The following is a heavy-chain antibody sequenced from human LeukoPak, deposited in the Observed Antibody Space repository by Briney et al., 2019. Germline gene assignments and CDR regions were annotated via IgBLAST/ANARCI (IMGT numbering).Heavy chain of an antibody. Sequence: ASVTVSCKASGYTFTGYYMHWVRQAPGQGLEWMGWINPNSGGTNYAQKFQGRVTMTRDTSISTAYMGLSRLRSDDTAVYYCAREQWLVAINDYWGQGTLVTVSS. D-gene: IGHD6-19*01. CDR1: GYTFTGYY. V-gene: IGHV1-2*02. J-gene: IGHJ4*02. CDR3: AREQWLVAINDY. CDR2: INPNSGGT.